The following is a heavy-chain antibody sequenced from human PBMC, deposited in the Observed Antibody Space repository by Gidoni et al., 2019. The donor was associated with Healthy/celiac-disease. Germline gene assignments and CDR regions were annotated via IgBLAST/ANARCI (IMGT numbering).Heavy chain of an antibody. CDR1: GFTFRDYY. CDR3: ARDFGYGDYAFYYYYGMDV. CDR2: SRSRGSTI. D-gene: IGHD4-17*01. J-gene: IGHJ6*02. V-gene: IGHV3-11*01. Sequence: VQLVESGGGLVKHGGSMRLSCAASGFTFRDYYMSWLRQDPGKGLEWVSYSRSRGSTIYYADSVKGRFTISRDNAKNSLYLQMNSLRAEDTALYYCARDFGYGDYAFYYYYGMDVWGQGTTVTVSS.